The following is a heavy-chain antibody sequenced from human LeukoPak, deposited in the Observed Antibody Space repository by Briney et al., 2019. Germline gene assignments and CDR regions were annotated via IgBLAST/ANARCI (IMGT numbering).Heavy chain of an antibody. Sequence: PGGSLRLSCAASGFTFSSYSMNWVRQAPGKGLEWVSSISSSSSYIYYADSVKGRFTISRDNAKNSLYLQMNSLRAEDTAVYYCARDMRAGDPAFDYWGQGTLVTVSS. J-gene: IGHJ4*02. CDR1: GFTFSSYS. CDR2: ISSSSSYI. V-gene: IGHV3-21*01. CDR3: ARDMRAGDPAFDY. D-gene: IGHD7-27*01.